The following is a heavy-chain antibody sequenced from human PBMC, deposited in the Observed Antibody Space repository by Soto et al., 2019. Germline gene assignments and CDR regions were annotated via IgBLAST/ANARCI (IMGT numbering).Heavy chain of an antibody. V-gene: IGHV1-69*13. J-gene: IGHJ4*02. CDR3: ARVPPGYYYGSGSPYFDY. CDR1: GGTFSSYA. Sequence: SVKVSCKASGGTFSSYAISWVRQAPGQGLEWMGGIIPIFGTANYAQKFQGRVTITADESTSTAYMELSSLRSEDTAVYYCARVPPGYYYGSGSPYFDYWGQGTLVTVSS. CDR2: IIPIFGTA. D-gene: IGHD3-10*01.